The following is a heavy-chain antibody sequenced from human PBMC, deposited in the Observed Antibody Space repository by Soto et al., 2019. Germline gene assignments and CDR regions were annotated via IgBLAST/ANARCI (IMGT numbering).Heavy chain of an antibody. Sequence: QVQLVQSGVEVKKPGASVKVSCKASGYTFTNYYIHWVRQAPGQGLEWMGIINPGDGTTSHAQTFQGRVTMTRDTSTSTVVMELSSLRSEDTAVYYCARAWAGECSSVSCPGDYWGQGTLVTVSS. CDR2: INPGDGTT. V-gene: IGHV1-46*03. CDR3: ARAWAGECSSVSCPGDY. D-gene: IGHD2-2*03. CDR1: GYTFTNYY. J-gene: IGHJ4*02.